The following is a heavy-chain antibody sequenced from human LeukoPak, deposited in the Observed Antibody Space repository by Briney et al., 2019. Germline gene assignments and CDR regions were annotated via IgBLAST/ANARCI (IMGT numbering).Heavy chain of an antibody. J-gene: IGHJ5*02. Sequence: GGSLRLSCTTSGFNFNTYSMSWVRQSPGKGLEWVSAINDDTPYYADSVKGRFTVSRDKSKDTLYLQLNSLRAEDTAIYYCIKEHDLWHEEGNWFDTWGQGVLVTVSS. D-gene: IGHD3-3*01. V-gene: IGHV3-23*01. CDR2: INDDTP. CDR1: GFNFNTYS. CDR3: IKEHDLWHEEGNWFDT.